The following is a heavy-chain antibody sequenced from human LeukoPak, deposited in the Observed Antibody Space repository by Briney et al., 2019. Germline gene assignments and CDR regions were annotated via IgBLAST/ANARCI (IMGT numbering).Heavy chain of an antibody. CDR2: INPILGIA. J-gene: IGHJ5*02. Sequence: SVKVSCKASGYTFTGYYMHWVRQAPGQGLEWMGWINPILGIANYAQKFQGRVTITADKSTSTAYMELSSLRSEDTAVYYCARGGGWFDPWGQGTLVTVSS. CDR1: GYTFTGYY. CDR3: ARGGGWFDP. V-gene: IGHV1-69*10. D-gene: IGHD2-15*01.